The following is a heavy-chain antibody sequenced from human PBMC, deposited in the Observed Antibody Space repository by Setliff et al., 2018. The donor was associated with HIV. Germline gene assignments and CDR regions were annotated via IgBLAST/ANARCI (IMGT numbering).Heavy chain of an antibody. V-gene: IGHV4-59*11. CDR1: GGSMSSHY. CDR2: IYYTGST. CDR3: AKGAGFYGDYTFDH. Sequence: SETLSLTCTVSGGSMSSHYWSWIRQPPGKGLEWIGYIYYTGSTNYNPSLKRRVTISVDTFKTQFSLKLSSVTAADTAVYYCAKGAGFYGDYTFDHWGQGRQVTVSS. J-gene: IGHJ4*02. D-gene: IGHD4-17*01.